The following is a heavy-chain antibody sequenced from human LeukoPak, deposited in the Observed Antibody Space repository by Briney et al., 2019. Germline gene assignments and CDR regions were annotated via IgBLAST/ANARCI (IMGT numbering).Heavy chain of an antibody. CDR3: ARVSVEVGAQRGYYYYGMDV. Sequence: GASVKVSCKASGGTFSSYAISWVRQAPGQGLEWMGGIIPIFGTANYAQKFQGRVTITADESTSTAYMELSSLRSEDTAVYYCARVSVEVGAQRGYYYYGMDVWAKGPRSPSP. J-gene: IGHJ6*02. V-gene: IGHV1-69*13. CDR1: GGTFSSYA. CDR2: IIPIFGTA. D-gene: IGHD1-26*01.